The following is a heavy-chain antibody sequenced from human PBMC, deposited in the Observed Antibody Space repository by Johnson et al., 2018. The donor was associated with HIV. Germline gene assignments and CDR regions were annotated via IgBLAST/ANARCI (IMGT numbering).Heavy chain of an antibody. D-gene: IGHD2-15*01. CDR3: ARGRVALDI. CDR1: GFTFSSYG. J-gene: IGHJ3*02. V-gene: IGHV3-30*03. CDR2: ISYEGGNK. Sequence: QVQLVESGGGVVQPGRSLRLSCAASGFTFSSYGMHWVRQAPGKGLEWVAVISYEGGNKYYVDSVKGRFTISRDNSKNTLYLQMNSLRAEDTAVYYCARGRVALDIWGQGTKVTVSS.